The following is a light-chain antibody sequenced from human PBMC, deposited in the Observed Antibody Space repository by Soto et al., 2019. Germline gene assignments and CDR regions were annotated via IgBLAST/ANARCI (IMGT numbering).Light chain of an antibody. CDR1: QTISSW. Sequence: IHITQSPSTLSASIGDRVTITCRASQTISSWLAWYQQKAGKAPNLLIYGASNLHSGVPSRFSGSGSGTNFTLTISSLQPEDFATYYCQQANSLPITFGQGTRLEIK. CDR3: QQANSLPIT. J-gene: IGKJ5*01. CDR2: GAS. V-gene: IGKV1-12*01.